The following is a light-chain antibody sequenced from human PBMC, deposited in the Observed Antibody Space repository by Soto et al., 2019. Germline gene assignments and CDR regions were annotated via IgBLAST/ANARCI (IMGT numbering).Light chain of an antibody. CDR1: QSISNY. V-gene: IGKV3-11*01. CDR2: DAS. CDR3: QQRNNWPPYT. Sequence: EIVLTQSPATLSLSPGERATLSCRASQSISNYLAWYQQKPGQAPRLLIYDASNRATGIPARFSGSGSGTDFTLTISGLEPEDFAVYYCQQRNNWPPYTFGQGTKLEIK. J-gene: IGKJ2*01.